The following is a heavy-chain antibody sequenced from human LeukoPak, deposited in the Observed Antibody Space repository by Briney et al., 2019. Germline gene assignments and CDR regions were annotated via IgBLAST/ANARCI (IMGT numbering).Heavy chain of an antibody. CDR1: GGSISSGGYY. D-gene: IGHD6-6*01. CDR2: IYHSGST. J-gene: IGHJ4*02. CDR3: ARSPEYSSYYFDY. V-gene: IGHV4-30-2*01. Sequence: SQTLSLTCTVSGGSISSGGYYWSWIRQPPGKGLEWIGYIYHSGSTYYNPSLKSRVTISVDRSKNQFSLKLSSVTAADTAVYYCARSPEYSSYYFDYWGQGTLVTVSS.